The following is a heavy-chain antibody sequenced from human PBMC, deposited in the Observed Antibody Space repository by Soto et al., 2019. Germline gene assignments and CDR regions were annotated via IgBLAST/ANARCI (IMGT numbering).Heavy chain of an antibody. CDR2: INPNSGGT. J-gene: IGHJ6*02. V-gene: IGHV1-2*04. D-gene: IGHD6-19*01. Sequence: QVQLVQSGAEVKKPGASVKVSCKASGYTFTGYYMHWVRQAPGQGLEWMGWINPNSGGTNYAQKFQGWVTMTRDTSISTAYMELSRLRSDDTAVYYCARDRGSSGWSLGYYYYGMDVWGQGTTVTVSS. CDR3: ARDRGSSGWSLGYYYYGMDV. CDR1: GYTFTGYY.